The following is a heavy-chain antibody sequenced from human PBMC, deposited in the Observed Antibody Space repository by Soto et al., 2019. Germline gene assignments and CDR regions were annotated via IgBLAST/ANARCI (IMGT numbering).Heavy chain of an antibody. CDR2: IYPGDSDT. Sequence: PGESLKISCKGSGYSCTSYWIGWVRQMPGKGLEWMGIIYPGDSDTRYSPSFQGQVTISADKSISTAYLQWSSLKASDTAMYYCARLNSPLLRYFDWSSPYYFDYWGQGTLVTVSS. CDR3: ARLNSPLLRYFDWSSPYYFDY. J-gene: IGHJ4*02. CDR1: GYSCTSYW. D-gene: IGHD3-9*01. V-gene: IGHV5-51*01.